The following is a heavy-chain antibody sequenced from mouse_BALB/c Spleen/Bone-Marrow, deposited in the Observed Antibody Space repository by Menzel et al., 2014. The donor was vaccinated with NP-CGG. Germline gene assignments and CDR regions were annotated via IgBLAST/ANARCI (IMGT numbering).Heavy chain of an antibody. CDR3: GRYSGDISDYINL. CDR1: GIDLTYYA. V-gene: IGHV5-6-5*01. CDR2: IWSGGSA. J-gene: IGHJ3*01. D-gene: IGHD2-5*01. Sequence: ESGGRLVTPGTPLTLTCTVTGIDLTYYAMGWVRQAPGKGLEWIGAIWSGGSAYYASWAKGRFTISRTSTTVDLKMTSPTTEDTATYFCGRYSGDISDYINLWGQGTLVTVS.